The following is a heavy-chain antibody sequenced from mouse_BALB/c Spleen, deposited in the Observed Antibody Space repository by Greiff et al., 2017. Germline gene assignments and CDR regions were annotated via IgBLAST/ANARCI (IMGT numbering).Heavy chain of an antibody. CDR1: GYSITSDYA. Sequence: EVKLQESGPGLVKPSQSLSLTCTVTGYSITSDYAWNWIRQFPGNKLEWMGYISYSGSTSYNPSLKSRISITRDTSKNQFFLQLNSVTTEDTATYYCAREGTTALYYAMDYWGQGTSVTVSS. CDR3: AREGTTALYYAMDY. D-gene: IGHD1-2*01. V-gene: IGHV3-2*02. CDR2: ISYSGST. J-gene: IGHJ4*01.